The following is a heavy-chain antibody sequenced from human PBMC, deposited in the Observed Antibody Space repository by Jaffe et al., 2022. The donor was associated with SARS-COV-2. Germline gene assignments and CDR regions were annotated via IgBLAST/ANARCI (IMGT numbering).Heavy chain of an antibody. CDR2: ISYDGSDR. CDR1: GFTFSNYA. J-gene: IGHJ4*02. CDR3: ARDLSGSTLIDH. V-gene: IGHV3-30*14. D-gene: IGHD5-12*01. Sequence: QVQLVESGGGVVQPGGSLRLSCAASGFTFSNYAMHWVRQAPGKGLEWVTLISYDGSDRYYADSARGRFTISRDDSKNTVYLQMNSLRAEDTAVYYCARDLSGSTLIDHWGQGTLVTVSS.